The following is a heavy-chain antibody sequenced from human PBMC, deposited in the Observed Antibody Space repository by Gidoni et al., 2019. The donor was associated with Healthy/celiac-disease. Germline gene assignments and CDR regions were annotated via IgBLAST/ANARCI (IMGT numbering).Heavy chain of an antibody. D-gene: IGHD5-12*01. CDR1: GYTFTSYY. CDR2: ITPSGGST. Sequence: QVQLVQSGAEVKKPGASVKGSCKASGYTFTSYYMHWVRQAPGQGLEGMGVITPSGGSTSYAQKFQGRVTMTRDTSTSTVYMELSSLRSEDTAVYYCARASPMVALDYWGQGTLVTVSS. V-gene: IGHV1-46*03. J-gene: IGHJ4*02. CDR3: ARASPMVALDY.